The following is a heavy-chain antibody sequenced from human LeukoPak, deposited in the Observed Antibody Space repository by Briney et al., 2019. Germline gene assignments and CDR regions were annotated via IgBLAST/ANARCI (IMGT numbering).Heavy chain of an antibody. CDR1: GGTFSSYA. Sequence: SVKVSCKASGGTFSSYAICWVRQAPGQGLEWMGRIIPILGIANYAQKFQGRVTITADKSTSTAYMELSSLRSEDTAVYYCARDEYCSSTSCYALDYWGQGTLVTVSS. D-gene: IGHD2-2*01. CDR3: ARDEYCSSTSCYALDY. CDR2: IIPILGIA. J-gene: IGHJ4*02. V-gene: IGHV1-69*04.